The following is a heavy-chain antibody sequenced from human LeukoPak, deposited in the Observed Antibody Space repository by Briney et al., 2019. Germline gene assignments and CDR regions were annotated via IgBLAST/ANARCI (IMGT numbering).Heavy chain of an antibody. Sequence: PSQTLSLTCTVSGGSISSGSYYWSWIRQPAGKGLEWIGRIYTSGSTNYNPSLKSRVTMSVDTSKNQFSLKLSSVTAADTAVYYCARDDYVWGSFYDYWGQGTLVTVSS. CDR1: GGSISSGSYY. J-gene: IGHJ4*02. D-gene: IGHD3-16*01. CDR3: ARDDYVWGSFYDY. CDR2: IYTSGST. V-gene: IGHV4-61*02.